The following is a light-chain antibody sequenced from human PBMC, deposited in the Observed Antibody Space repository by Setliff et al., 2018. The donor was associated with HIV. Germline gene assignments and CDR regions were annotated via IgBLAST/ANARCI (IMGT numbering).Light chain of an antibody. Sequence: ALTQPASVSGTPGQSITISCTGSSSDIGTYDRVSWYQQRPDGGPRLIIYDVIHRPSGVPHRFSGSKSGNTASLTISGLQTEDEADYYCMSYLSTNSYVFGTGTKVTAL. V-gene: IGLV2-14*03. CDR3: MSYLSTNSYV. CDR2: DVI. J-gene: IGLJ1*01. CDR1: SSDIGTYDR.